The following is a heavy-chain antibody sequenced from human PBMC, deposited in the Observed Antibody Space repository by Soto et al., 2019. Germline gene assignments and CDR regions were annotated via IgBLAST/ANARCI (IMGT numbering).Heavy chain of an antibody. D-gene: IGHD2-2*01. Sequence: GSLRLSCATSGFTVSNYAMSWVHQAPGKGLEWVSGISGSGGSSYYADSVKGRFTISRDNSKNTLNLQMDSLRAEDTAVYYCAKKSTDSSGYSDYWGQGTVVTVSS. CDR1: GFTVSNYA. V-gene: IGHV3-23*01. J-gene: IGHJ4*02. CDR2: ISGSGGSS. CDR3: AKKSTDSSGYSDY.